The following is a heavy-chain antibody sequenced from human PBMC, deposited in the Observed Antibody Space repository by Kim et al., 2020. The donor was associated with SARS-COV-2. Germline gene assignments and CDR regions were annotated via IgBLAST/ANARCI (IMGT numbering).Heavy chain of an antibody. Sequence: YSPSLKSRLTITKDTSKNQVVLTMTNMDPVDTATYYCAHRRSGFLVGWCDPWGQGTLVTVSS. D-gene: IGHD1-26*01. J-gene: IGHJ5*02. CDR3: AHRRSGFLVGWCDP. V-gene: IGHV2-5*01.